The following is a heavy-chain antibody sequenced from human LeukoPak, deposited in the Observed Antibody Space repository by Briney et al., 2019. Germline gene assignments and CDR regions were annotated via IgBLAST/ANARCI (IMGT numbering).Heavy chain of an antibody. CDR1: GDSIRSSSYY. CDR3: ARRRYYDSSGYLD. CDR2: IYYSGRT. Sequence: PSETLSLTCTVSGDSIRSSSYYWDWIRQPPGKGLEWIGTIYYSGRTYYNPSLKSRVTISIDTSKNQFSLKLTSVTAADTAVYYCARRRYYDSSGYLDWGQGTLLTASS. D-gene: IGHD3-22*01. J-gene: IGHJ1*01. V-gene: IGHV4-39*01.